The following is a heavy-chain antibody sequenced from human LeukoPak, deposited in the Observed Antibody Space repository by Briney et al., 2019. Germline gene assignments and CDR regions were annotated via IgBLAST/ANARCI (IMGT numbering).Heavy chain of an antibody. CDR3: ARGGGLDV. D-gene: IGHD3-16*01. CDR1: GFIFTNAW. J-gene: IGHJ6*02. CDR2: INPSGSVK. V-gene: IGHV3-7*03. Sequence: GGSLRLSCATSGFIFTNAWMNWARQAPGKGLEWVASINPSGSVKYYVNSVKGRFTISRDNAKNSLYLQMSNLRAEDTAVYFCARGGGLDVWGQGATVTVSS.